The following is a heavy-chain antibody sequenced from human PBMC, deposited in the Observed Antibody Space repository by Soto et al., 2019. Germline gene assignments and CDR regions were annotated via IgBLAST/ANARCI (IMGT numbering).Heavy chain of an antibody. CDR1: GGSISSSSYY. CDR3: AIHYYGSGSYLHYFDY. D-gene: IGHD3-10*01. CDR2: IYYSWST. Sequence: PSETLSLTCTVSGGSISSSSYYWGWIRQPPGKGLEWIGSIYYSWSTYYNPSLKSRVSISVDTSKNQFSLKLSFVTAADTAVYYCAIHYYGSGSYLHYFDYWGQGTLVTVSS. V-gene: IGHV4-39*01. J-gene: IGHJ4*02.